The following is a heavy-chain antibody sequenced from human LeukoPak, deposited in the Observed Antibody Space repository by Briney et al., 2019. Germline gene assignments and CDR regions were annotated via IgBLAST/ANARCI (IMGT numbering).Heavy chain of an antibody. D-gene: IGHD2-2*02. CDR1: GGSISSYY. Sequence: PSETLSLTCTVSGGSISSYYWSWIRQPPGKGLEWIGYIYYSGSTNYNPSLKSRVTISVDTSKNQFSLKLSSVTAADMAVYYCARAIPYGMDVWGQGTTVTVSS. CDR3: ARAIPYGMDV. V-gene: IGHV4-59*08. J-gene: IGHJ6*02. CDR2: IYYSGST.